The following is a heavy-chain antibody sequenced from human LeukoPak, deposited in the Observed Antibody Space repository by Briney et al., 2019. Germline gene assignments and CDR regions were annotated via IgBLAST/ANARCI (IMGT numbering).Heavy chain of an antibody. CDR3: ARHRAYSSSSPFDY. CDR2: IYYIGST. CDR1: GGSISSYY. Sequence: SETLSLTCTVSGGSISSYYWTWIRQPPGKGLECIGYIYYIGSTNYNPSLKSRVTMFVDMSKNQFSLRLSSVTAADTAAYYCARHRAYSSSSPFDYWGQGTLVTVSS. V-gene: IGHV4-59*08. J-gene: IGHJ4*02. D-gene: IGHD6-6*01.